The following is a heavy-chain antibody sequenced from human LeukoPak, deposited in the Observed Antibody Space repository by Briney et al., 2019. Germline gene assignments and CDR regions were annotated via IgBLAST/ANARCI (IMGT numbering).Heavy chain of an antibody. J-gene: IGHJ4*02. CDR1: GYTFTSYG. Sequence: ASVKVSCKASGYTFTSYGISWVRQAPGQGLEWMGWISAYNGNTNYAQKLQGRVTMTTDTSTSTAYMELRSLRSDDTAVYYCARRHHYYDSSGSDYWGQGTLVTVSS. CDR2: ISAYNGNT. V-gene: IGHV1-18*01. CDR3: ARRHHYYDSSGSDY. D-gene: IGHD3-22*01.